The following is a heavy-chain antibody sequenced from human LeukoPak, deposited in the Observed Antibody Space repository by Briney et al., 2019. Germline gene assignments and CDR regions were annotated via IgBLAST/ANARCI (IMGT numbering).Heavy chain of an antibody. D-gene: IGHD3-3*01. CDR2: IYYSGGT. Sequence: SETLSLTCTVSGGSISSSSYYWGWIRQPPGTGLEWIGSIYYSGGTYYNPSLKSRVTISVDTSKNQFSLKLSSVTAADTAVYYCAATRNYDFWSGLNMDVWGKGTTVTVSS. J-gene: IGHJ6*03. V-gene: IGHV4-39*01. CDR3: AATRNYDFWSGLNMDV. CDR1: GGSISSSSYY.